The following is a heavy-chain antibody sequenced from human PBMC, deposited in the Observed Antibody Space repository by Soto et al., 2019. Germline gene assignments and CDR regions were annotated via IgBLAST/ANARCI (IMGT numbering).Heavy chain of an antibody. CDR3: VRPIPFGSGMDV. CDR2: ITSNGGNT. Sequence: EVQLVESGGGLVQPGGSLRLSCAASGFTFSSYAMHWVRQAPGKGLEYVSAITSNGGNTDYASSVKGRFTISRYNSKNTFYVPMVGLRAQDTAVCYCVRPIPFGSGMDVWGQGTMGSVS. J-gene: IGHJ6*02. CDR1: GFTFSSYA. D-gene: IGHD2-21*01. V-gene: IGHV3-64*01.